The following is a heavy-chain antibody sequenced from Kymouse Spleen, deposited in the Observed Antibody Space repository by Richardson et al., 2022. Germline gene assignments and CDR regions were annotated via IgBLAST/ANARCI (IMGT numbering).Heavy chain of an antibody. D-gene: IGHD3-3*01. CDR1: GGSFSGYY. CDR2: INHSGST. J-gene: IGHJ6*02. Sequence: QVQLQQWGAGLLKPSETLSLTCAVYGGSFSGYYWSWIRQPPGKGLEWIGEINHSGSTNYNPSLKSRVTISVDTSKNQFSLKLSSVTAADTAVYYCARPGFWSGYSSGMDVWGQGTTVTVSS. CDR3: ARPGFWSGYSSGMDV. V-gene: IGHV4-34*01.